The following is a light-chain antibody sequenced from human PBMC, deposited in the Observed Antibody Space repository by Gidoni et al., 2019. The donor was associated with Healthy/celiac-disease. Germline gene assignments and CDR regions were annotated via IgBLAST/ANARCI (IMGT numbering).Light chain of an antibody. J-gene: IGKJ1*01. CDR3: QQYYSAPRT. CDR1: QSVLYSSNNKNY. Sequence: DIVMTHSPDSLAGSLGERATINCKSSQSVLYSSNNKNYLAWYQQKPGQPPKLLIYWASTRESGVPDRFSGSGSGTDFTLTISSLQAEDVAVYYCQQYYSAPRTFGQGTRWKSN. V-gene: IGKV4-1*01. CDR2: WAS.